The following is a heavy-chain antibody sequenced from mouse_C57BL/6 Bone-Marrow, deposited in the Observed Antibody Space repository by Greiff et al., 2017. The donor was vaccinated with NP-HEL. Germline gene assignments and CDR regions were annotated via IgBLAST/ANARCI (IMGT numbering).Heavy chain of an antibody. CDR2: ISDGGSYT. Sequence: EVKLMESGGGLVKPGGSLKLSCAASGFTFSSYAMSWVRQTPEKRLEWVATISDGGSYTYYPDNVKGRFTISRDNAKNHLYLQMSHLKSEDTAMYYCARNLLWLRLYFDYWGQGTTLTVSS. CDR1: GFTFSSYA. J-gene: IGHJ2*01. CDR3: ARNLLWLRLYFDY. V-gene: IGHV5-4*03. D-gene: IGHD2-2*01.